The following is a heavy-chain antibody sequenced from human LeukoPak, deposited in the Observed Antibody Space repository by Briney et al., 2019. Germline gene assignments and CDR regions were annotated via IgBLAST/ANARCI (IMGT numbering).Heavy chain of an antibody. CDR3: VKDGMAVVGTAPLDY. V-gene: IGHV3-64D*09. CDR2: ISSSGDST. J-gene: IGHJ4*02. D-gene: IGHD6-19*01. Sequence: PGGSLRLSCSASGFTFSSYAMEWVRQAPGKGLEYVSAISSSGDSTYYADSVKGRFTISRDNPKNTLYLQMNSLRPEDAAVYYCVKDGMAVVGTAPLDYWGQGILVTVSS. CDR1: GFTFSSYA.